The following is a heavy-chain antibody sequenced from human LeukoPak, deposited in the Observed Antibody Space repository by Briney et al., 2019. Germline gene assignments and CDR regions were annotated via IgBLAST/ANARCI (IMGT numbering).Heavy chain of an antibody. V-gene: IGHV3-21*01. CDR2: ISDSSSYI. Sequence: GSLRLSCAASGFPFSSYSMNWVRQAPGKGLEWVSFISDSSSYIKYADSVKGRFTISRDSAKNSLYLQMNSLRAEDTAVYYCASSYSSSYFFFDYWGQGALVTVSS. J-gene: IGHJ4*02. CDR3: ASSYSSSYFFFDY. D-gene: IGHD6-13*01. CDR1: GFPFSSYS.